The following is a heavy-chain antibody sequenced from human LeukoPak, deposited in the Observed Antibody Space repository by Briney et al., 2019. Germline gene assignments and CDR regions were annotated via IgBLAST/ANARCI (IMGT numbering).Heavy chain of an antibody. CDR1: GFTFDDYA. D-gene: IGHD2-2*01. J-gene: IGHJ5*02. V-gene: IGHV3-9*03. CDR2: ISWNSGSI. Sequence: GRSLRLSCAASGFTFDDYAMHWVRQAPGKGLEWVSGISWNSGSIGYADSVKGRFPISRDNAKNSLYLQMNSLRAEDMALYYCAKDSCSSTSCYGGNWFDPWGQGTLVTVSS. CDR3: AKDSCSSTSCYGGNWFDP.